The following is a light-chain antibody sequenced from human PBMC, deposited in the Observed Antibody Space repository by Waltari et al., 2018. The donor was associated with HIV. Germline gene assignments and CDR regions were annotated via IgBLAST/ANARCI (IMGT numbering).Light chain of an antibody. Sequence: DIQMTQSPSSLSASVGVRVAVTCRASQDIGSDLAWYQQRGTEAPKRLIYSASSLQNGVPSRFSGVGSGTDFTLTINGLRPEDSATYFCLQHHHYPLTFGGGT. V-gene: IGKV1-17*01. CDR1: QDIGSD. CDR2: SAS. CDR3: LQHHHYPLT. J-gene: IGKJ4*01.